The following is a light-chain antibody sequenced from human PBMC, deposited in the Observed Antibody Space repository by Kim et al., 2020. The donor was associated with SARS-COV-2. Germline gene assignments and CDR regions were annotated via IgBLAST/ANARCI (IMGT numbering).Light chain of an antibody. CDR2: GAS. Sequence: DIQMTQSPSPLSASVGDRVTITCRASQRISSYLNWYQQKSGKVPKVLIYGASSLQSGVPSRFSGSGSGTDFTLIITSLQPEDFATYYCQQTYSTPYTFGQGTKLEI. CDR1: QRISSY. CDR3: QQTYSTPYT. V-gene: IGKV1-39*01. J-gene: IGKJ2*01.